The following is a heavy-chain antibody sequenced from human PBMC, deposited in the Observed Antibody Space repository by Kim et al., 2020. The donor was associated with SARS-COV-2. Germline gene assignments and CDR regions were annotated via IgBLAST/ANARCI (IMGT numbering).Heavy chain of an antibody. J-gene: IGHJ6*03. D-gene: IGHD4-17*01. V-gene: IGHV3-23*01. CDR1: GFTFSSYA. CDR2: ISGSGGST. CDR3: AKLYGDYGYYYYMDV. Sequence: GGSLRLSCAASGFTFSSYAMSWVRQAPGKGLEWVSAISGSGGSTYYADSVKGRFTISRDNSKNTLYLQMNSLRAEDTAVYYCAKLYGDYGYYYYMDVWGKGTTVTVSS.